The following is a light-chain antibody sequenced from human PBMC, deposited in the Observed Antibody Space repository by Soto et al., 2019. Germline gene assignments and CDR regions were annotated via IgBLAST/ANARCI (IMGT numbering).Light chain of an antibody. CDR2: GAS. J-gene: IGKJ1*01. V-gene: IGKV3-20*01. CDR1: QSVSSSY. Sequence: VLPQSPGTLSLSPGERATLSCRASQSVSSSYLAWYQQKPGQAPRLLIYGASSRATGIPDRFSGSGSGTDFTLTISRLEPEDFAVYYCQKYGSSPRTFGQGTKVDI. CDR3: QKYGSSPRT.